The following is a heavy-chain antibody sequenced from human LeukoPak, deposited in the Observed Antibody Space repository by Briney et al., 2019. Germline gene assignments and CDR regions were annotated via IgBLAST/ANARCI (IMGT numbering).Heavy chain of an antibody. V-gene: IGHV1-69*13. Sequence: SVKVSCKASGGTFSSYAISWVRQAPGQGLEWMGGIIPIFGTANYAQKFQGRVTITADESTSTAHMELSSLRSEDTAVYYCARVGYCSSTSCHHLGFQFDPWGQGTLVTVSS. J-gene: IGHJ5*02. CDR3: ARVGYCSSTSCHHLGFQFDP. CDR2: IIPIFGTA. D-gene: IGHD2-2*01. CDR1: GGTFSSYA.